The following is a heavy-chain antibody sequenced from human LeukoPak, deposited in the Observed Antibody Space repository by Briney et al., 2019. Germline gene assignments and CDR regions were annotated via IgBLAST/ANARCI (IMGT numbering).Heavy chain of an antibody. CDR2: ISSSGGST. D-gene: IGHD3-22*01. J-gene: IGHJ4*02. V-gene: IGHV3-23*01. Sequence: GGSLILSCAASGFPFSSYARSWVRRAPGKGLEWVSTISSSGGSTYYADSLKGRFTITRDNSKNPLYLQMNSMTAEDTAVYYCAKEHYNDSSGYAWGQGTLVTVSS. CDR1: GFPFSSYA. CDR3: AKEHYNDSSGYA.